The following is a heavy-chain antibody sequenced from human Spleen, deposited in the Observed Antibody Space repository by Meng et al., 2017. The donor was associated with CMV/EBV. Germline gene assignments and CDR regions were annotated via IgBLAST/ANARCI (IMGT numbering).Heavy chain of an antibody. D-gene: IGHD2-2*01. Sequence: GGSLRLSCAASGFTFSSYAMSWVRQAPGKGLEWVSAISGSGGTTYYADSVKGRFTISRDNSKNTLYLQMNNLRAEDTAVYYCAKDDVRVPAAIKPDFFDSWGQGTLVTVSS. J-gene: IGHJ4*02. V-gene: IGHV3-23*01. CDR1: GFTFSSYA. CDR2: ISGSGGTT. CDR3: AKDDVRVPAAIKPDFFDS.